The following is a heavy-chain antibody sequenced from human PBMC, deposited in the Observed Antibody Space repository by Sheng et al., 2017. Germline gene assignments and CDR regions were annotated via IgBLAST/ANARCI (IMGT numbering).Heavy chain of an antibody. J-gene: IGHJ6*02. CDR2: ISSSSSYI. D-gene: IGHD4-4*01. CDR3: ARDEGGFYSTPIIDYYYGMDV. V-gene: IGHV3-21*01. CDR1: GFTFSSYS. Sequence: EVQLVESGGGLVKPGGSLRLSCAASGFTFSSYSMNWVRQAPGKGLEWVSSISSSSSYIYYADSVKGRFTISRDNAKNSLYLQMNSLRAEDTAVYYCARDEGGFYSTPIIDYYYGMDVWGQGTTVTV.